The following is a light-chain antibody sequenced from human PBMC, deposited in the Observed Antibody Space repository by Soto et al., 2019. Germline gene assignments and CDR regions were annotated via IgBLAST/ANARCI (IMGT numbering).Light chain of an antibody. V-gene: IGKV3-20*01. CDR3: QEYGSSPWT. CDR1: QSVSSDY. Sequence: EIVLTQSPGTLSLSPGERATLSCRASQSVSSDYLAWYQQKPGQAPRLLIYGASSRATGIPDRFSGSGSGADFTITISRLEPEDCEVYDGQEYGSSPWTFGQGTKVDIK. J-gene: IGKJ1*01. CDR2: GAS.